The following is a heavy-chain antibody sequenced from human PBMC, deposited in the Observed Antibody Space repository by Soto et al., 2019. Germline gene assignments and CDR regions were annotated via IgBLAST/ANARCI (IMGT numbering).Heavy chain of an antibody. CDR3: ARVTIFGVVIHWFEP. J-gene: IGHJ5*02. Sequence: SETLSLTCTVSRGSISSGDYYCSWIRQPPGKGLEWIGYIYYSVSTYYNPSLKSRVTISVDPSKNQFSVKLSSVTAADTAVYYCARVTIFGVVIHWFEPWGQGTLLTVSS. V-gene: IGHV4-30-4*01. CDR2: IYYSVST. D-gene: IGHD3-3*01. CDR1: RGSISSGDYY.